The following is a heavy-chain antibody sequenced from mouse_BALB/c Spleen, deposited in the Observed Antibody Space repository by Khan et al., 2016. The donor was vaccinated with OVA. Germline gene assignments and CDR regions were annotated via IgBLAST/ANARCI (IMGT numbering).Heavy chain of an antibody. CDR2: IFYSGSI. V-gene: IGHV3-5*02. J-gene: IGHJ1*01. CDR3: ARDSGFWYFDV. D-gene: IGHD2-2*01. CDR1: GISITTGNYR. Sequence: EVQLQESGPGLVKPSQTVSLTCTVTGISITTGNYRWSWIRQFPGNKLEWMGFIFYSGSITYNPSLTSRTTITRDTSKNQFFLEMNSLTAEDTATYYCARDSGFWYFDVWGAGTTVTVSS.